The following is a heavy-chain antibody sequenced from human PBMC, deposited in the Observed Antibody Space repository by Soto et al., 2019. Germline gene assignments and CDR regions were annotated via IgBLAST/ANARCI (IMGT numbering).Heavy chain of an antibody. V-gene: IGHV4-39*01. CDR2: IYYSGNT. D-gene: IGHD1-1*01. J-gene: IGHJ6*02. CDR1: GCSISNSNYY. CDR3: ARLEGTGTSYGMDV. Sequence: PSETLCLTCTVSGCSISNSNYYWGWIRQPPGKGLEWIGSIYYSGNTYYNPSLKSRVTMSVDTSKNQFSLRLSSVTAADTAVYYCARLEGTGTSYGMDVWGQVTTVTVSS.